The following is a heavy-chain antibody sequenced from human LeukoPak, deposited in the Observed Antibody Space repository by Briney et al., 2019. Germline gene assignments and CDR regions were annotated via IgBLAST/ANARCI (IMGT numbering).Heavy chain of an antibody. D-gene: IGHD3-22*01. CDR2: IIPIFGTA. CDR1: GGTFSSYA. CDR3: ARGTYYYDSSGCDY. V-gene: IGHV1-69*05. J-gene: IGHJ4*02. Sequence: ASVKVSCKASGGTFSSYAISWVRQAPGQGLEWMGGIIPIFGTANYAQKFQGRVTITTDESTSTAYMELSSLRSEDTAVYYCARGTYYYDSSGCDYWGQGTLVTVSS.